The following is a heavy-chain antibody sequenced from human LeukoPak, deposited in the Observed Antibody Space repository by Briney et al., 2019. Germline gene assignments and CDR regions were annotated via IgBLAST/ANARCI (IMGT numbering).Heavy chain of an antibody. D-gene: IGHD3-3*01. CDR1: GFTVRSNY. Sequence: GGSLRLSCAASGFTVRSNYISWVRQAPGKGLEWVSVIYSGGSTYYADSVKGRFTISRDDSKNTLYLQMNSLRAEDTAVYYCARVVYDFWSGYGFDPWGQGTLVTVSS. V-gene: IGHV3-53*01. J-gene: IGHJ5*02. CDR3: ARVVYDFWSGYGFDP. CDR2: IYSGGST.